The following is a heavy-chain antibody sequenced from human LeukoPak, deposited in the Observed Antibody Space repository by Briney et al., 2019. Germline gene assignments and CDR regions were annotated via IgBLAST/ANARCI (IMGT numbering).Heavy chain of an antibody. CDR1: GFTFSRYT. CDR3: AKDSHITYYYDPSYYYGMDV. CDR2: ISWNSGSI. Sequence: GGSLRLSCAASGFTFSRYTMNWVRQAPGKGLEWVSGISWNSGSIGYADSVKGRFTISRDNAKNSLYLQMNSLRAEDTALYYCAKDSHITYYYDPSYYYGMDVWGQGTTVTVSS. J-gene: IGHJ6*02. V-gene: IGHV3-9*01. D-gene: IGHD3-22*01.